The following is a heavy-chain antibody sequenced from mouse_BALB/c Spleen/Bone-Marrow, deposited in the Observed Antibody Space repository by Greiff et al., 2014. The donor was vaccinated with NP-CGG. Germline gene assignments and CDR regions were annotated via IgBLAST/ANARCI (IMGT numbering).Heavy chain of an antibody. CDR3: ASRGDYSYAMDY. CDR2: IYPGDGDT. Sequence: QVQLQQSGAELVRPGSSVKISCKSSGYSFSNCWMNWMKQRPGQGLEWIGQIYPGDGDTNYNGKFKGKATLTADKSSSTAYMQLSSLTSEDSAVYFCASRGDYSYAMDYWGQGTSVTVSS. D-gene: IGHD1-1*01. V-gene: IGHV1-80*01. J-gene: IGHJ4*01. CDR1: GYSFSNCW.